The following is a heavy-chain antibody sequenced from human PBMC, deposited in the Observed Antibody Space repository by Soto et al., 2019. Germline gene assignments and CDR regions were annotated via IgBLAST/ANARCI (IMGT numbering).Heavy chain of an antibody. Sequence: GGSLRLSCAASGFTFSSYWMSWVRQAPGKGLEWVANIKQDGSEKYYVDSVKGRFTISRDNAKNSLYLQMNSLRAEDTAVYYCARGFKSLDFWSGYYSLYYSYYGMDVWGQGTTATISS. D-gene: IGHD3-3*01. J-gene: IGHJ6*02. CDR2: IKQDGSEK. V-gene: IGHV3-7*03. CDR1: GFTFSSYW. CDR3: ARGFKSLDFWSGYYSLYYSYYGMDV.